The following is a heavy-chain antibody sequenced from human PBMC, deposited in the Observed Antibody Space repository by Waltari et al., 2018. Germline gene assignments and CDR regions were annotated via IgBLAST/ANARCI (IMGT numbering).Heavy chain of an antibody. J-gene: IGHJ4*02. V-gene: IGHV3-30-3*01. CDR2: ISYDGSNK. Sequence: QVQLVESGGGVVQPGRSLRLSCAASGFPFRSYAMHWVRQAPGKGLEWVAVISYDGSNKYYADSVKGRFTISRDNSKNTLYLQMNSLRAEDTAVYYCVVAVAGTLYYWGQGTLVTVSS. CDR3: VVAVAGTLYY. D-gene: IGHD6-19*01. CDR1: GFPFRSYA.